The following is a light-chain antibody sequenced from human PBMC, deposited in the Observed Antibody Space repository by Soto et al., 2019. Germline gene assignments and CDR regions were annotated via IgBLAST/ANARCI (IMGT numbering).Light chain of an antibody. Sequence: QSALAQPASVSGAPGQSITISCTGTNSDVNYVSWHQQHPGKAPKLMIYEVTNRSSGVSTRFSGSKSGNTASLTISGLQAEDEADYYCSSSTSSNTFVFGSGTKVTVL. J-gene: IGLJ1*01. CDR1: NSDVNY. CDR2: EVT. V-gene: IGLV2-14*01. CDR3: SSSTSSNTFV.